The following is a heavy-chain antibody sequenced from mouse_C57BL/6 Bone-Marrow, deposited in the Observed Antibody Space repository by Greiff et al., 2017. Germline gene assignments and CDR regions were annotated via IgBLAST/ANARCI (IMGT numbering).Heavy chain of an antibody. Sequence: VQLQQSGPVLVKPGASVKMSCKASGYTFTDYYMNWVKQSHGKSLEWIGVINPYNGGTSYNQKFKGKATLTVDKSSSTAYMELNSLTSEDAAVYYCARISYDYAMDYWGQGTSVTVSS. J-gene: IGHJ4*01. CDR2: INPYNGGT. V-gene: IGHV1-19*01. CDR3: ARISYDYAMDY. D-gene: IGHD1-1*01. CDR1: GYTFTDYY.